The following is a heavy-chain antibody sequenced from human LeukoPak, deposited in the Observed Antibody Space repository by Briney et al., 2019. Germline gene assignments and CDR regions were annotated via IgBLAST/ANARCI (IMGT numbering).Heavy chain of an antibody. CDR2: FDPEDGET. V-gene: IGHV1-24*01. J-gene: IGHJ5*02. CDR3: ATDVRGGITMVRGVISPFNWFDP. CDR1: GYTLTELS. Sequence: ASVKVSCKVSGYTLTELSMHWVRQAPGKGLEWMGGFDPEDGETIYALKFQGRVTMTEDTSTDTAYMELSSLRSEDTAVYYCATDVRGGITMVRGVISPFNWFDPWGQGTLVTVSS. D-gene: IGHD3-10*01.